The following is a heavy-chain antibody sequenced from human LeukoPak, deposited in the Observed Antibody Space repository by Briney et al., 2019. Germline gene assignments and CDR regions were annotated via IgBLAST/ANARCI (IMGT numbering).Heavy chain of an antibody. CDR1: GFTFSDYY. CDR3: ARHTPSGYNFWFDP. CDR2: ITSSGSSI. D-gene: IGHD5-24*01. Sequence: QPGRSLRLSCAASGFTFSDYYMSWIRQAPGKGLEWVSYITSSGSSIYYADSVKGRFTISRNNAKNSLYLQMNSLRAEDTAVYYCARHTPSGYNFWFDPWGQGTLVTVSS. V-gene: IGHV3-11*01. J-gene: IGHJ5*02.